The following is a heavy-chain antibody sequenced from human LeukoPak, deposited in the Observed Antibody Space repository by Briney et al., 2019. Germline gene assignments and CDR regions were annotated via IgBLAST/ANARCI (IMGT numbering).Heavy chain of an antibody. D-gene: IGHD3-16*01. CDR3: AKRSSLNYFDS. V-gene: IGHV3-23*01. J-gene: IGHJ4*02. Sequence: QPGESLRVSCAASGFTFSNFGMSWVRQAPGNGLEWVSAVSAGGGTYYAATVKGGLPISRDNSKNTLYLQMSSLRAEDTAVYYCAKRSSLNYFDSWGQGTLVTVSS. CDR1: GFTFSNFG. CDR2: VSAGGGT.